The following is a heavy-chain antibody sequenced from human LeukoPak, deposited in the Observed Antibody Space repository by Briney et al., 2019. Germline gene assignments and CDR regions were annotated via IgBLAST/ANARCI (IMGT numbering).Heavy chain of an antibody. CDR1: GFTFDDYG. CDR3: AKDLTAPLGYCSSTSCGSLDY. CDR2: INSDGSST. V-gene: IGHV3-74*01. D-gene: IGHD2-2*01. Sequence: GGSLRLSCAASGFTFDDYGMSWVRQAPGKGLEWVSRINSDGSSTSYADSVKGRFTISRDNAKNTPYLQMNSLRAEDTAVYYCAKDLTAPLGYCSSTSCGSLDYWGQGTLVTVSS. J-gene: IGHJ4*02.